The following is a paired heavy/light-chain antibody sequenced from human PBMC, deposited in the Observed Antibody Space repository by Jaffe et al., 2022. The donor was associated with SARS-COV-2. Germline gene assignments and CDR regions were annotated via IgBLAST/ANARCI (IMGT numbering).Heavy chain of an antibody. CDR2: INSDGTNT. V-gene: IGHV3-74*01. Sequence: EVQLAESGGDLVQPGGSLRLSCAASGFAFSDYWMHWVRQAPGKGLVWVSRINSDGTNTGYADSVEGRFTISRDNAKNTLYLQMNSLTAGDTAMYYCASAPGYRDPPDYWGQGTLVTVSS. CDR3: ASAPGYRDPPDY. CDR1: GFAFSDYW. J-gene: IGHJ4*02. D-gene: IGHD2-2*02.
Light chain of an antibody. CDR2: WAS. CDR3: QQYYSTPYT. V-gene: IGKV4-1*01. CDR1: QSVLYNSNNRNY. Sequence: DIVMTQSPDSLAVSLGERATINCKSGQSVLYNSNNRNYLAWYQQKSGQPPKLLIHWASTRESGVPDRFSGSGSGTDFTLTISSLQAEDVAVYYCQQYYSTPYTFGQGTKLEIK. J-gene: IGKJ2*01.